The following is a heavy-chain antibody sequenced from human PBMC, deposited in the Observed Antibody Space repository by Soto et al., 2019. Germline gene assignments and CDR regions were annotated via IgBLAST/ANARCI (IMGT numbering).Heavy chain of an antibody. J-gene: IGHJ4*02. CDR2: ISGSGGST. CDR3: AKDPGFPATTEYYFDY. V-gene: IGHV3-23*01. CDR1: GFTFSSYA. Sequence: GGSLRLSCAASGFTFSSYAMSWVRQAPGKGLEWVSAISGSGGSTYYADSVKGRFTISRDNSKNTLYLQMNSLRAEDTAVYYCAKDPGFPATTEYYFDYWGQGTLVTVSS. D-gene: IGHD5-12*01.